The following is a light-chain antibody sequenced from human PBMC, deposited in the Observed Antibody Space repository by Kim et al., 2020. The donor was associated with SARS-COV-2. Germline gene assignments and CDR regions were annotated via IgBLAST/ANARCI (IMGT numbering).Light chain of an antibody. CDR2: DAS. CDR1: QGFISY. V-gene: IGKV1-9*01. CDR3: QDLGT. J-gene: IGKJ3*01. Sequence: SFLSASVGARVTITCRARQGFISYLAWYQQKPGKAPKLLIYDASTLQSGVPPRFSGSGSGPESTLTISSLQPEDFATYYCQDLGTFGPGTKVDIK.